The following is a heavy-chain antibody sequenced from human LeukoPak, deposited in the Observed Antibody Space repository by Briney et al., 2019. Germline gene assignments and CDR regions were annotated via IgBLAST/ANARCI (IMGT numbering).Heavy chain of an antibody. CDR2: IYPGDSDT. Sequence: GASLQISCKGSGCSFTSYWIGWVRRLPGKGLVWMGVIYPGDSDTSYSPSFQGQVTISADKSINTAYLQWSSLKASDTAMYYCARLPAVRYSSGWYPTTYFDYWGQGTLVTVSS. D-gene: IGHD6-19*01. V-gene: IGHV5-51*01. CDR1: GCSFTSYW. CDR3: ARLPAVRYSSGWYPTTYFDY. J-gene: IGHJ4*02.